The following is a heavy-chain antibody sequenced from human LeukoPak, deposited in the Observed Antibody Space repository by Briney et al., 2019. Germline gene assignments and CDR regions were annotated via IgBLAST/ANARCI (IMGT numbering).Heavy chain of an antibody. CDR2: ISYDGSNK. Sequence: GGSLRLSSAASGFTFSSYGMHWVRQAPGKGLEWVAVISYDGSNKYYADSVKGRFTISRDNSKNTLYLQMNSLRAEDTAVYYCAKDLYDFWSGYGSNFDYWGQGTLVSVSS. V-gene: IGHV3-30*18. CDR1: GFTFSSYG. J-gene: IGHJ4*02. CDR3: AKDLYDFWSGYGSNFDY. D-gene: IGHD3-3*01.